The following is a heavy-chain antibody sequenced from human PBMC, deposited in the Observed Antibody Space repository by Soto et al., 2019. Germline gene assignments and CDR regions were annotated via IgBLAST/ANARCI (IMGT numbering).Heavy chain of an antibody. Sequence: PGGSLRLSCAASGFNVSNNYMTWLRQAPGKGLEWVSVIYTGGSTYYAASVKGRSSISRDSSKNMVFLHMNSLRVEDTAVYYCARATRYFGYFDSWGQGTLVPVSP. V-gene: IGHV3-53*01. CDR3: ARATRYFGYFDS. J-gene: IGHJ4*02. CDR2: IYTGGST. CDR1: GFNVSNNY. D-gene: IGHD1-1*01.